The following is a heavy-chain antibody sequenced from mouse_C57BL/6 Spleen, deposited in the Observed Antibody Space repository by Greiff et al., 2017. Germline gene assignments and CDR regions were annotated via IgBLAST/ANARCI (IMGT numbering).Heavy chain of an antibody. CDR3: ARRVGDPYFDY. CDR1: GYTFTSYW. Sequence: VQLQQPGAELVKPGASVKLSCKASGYTFTSYWMHWVKQRPGQGLEWIGMIHPNSGSTNYNEKFKSKATLTVDKSSSTAYMQLSSLTSEDSAVYYCARRVGDPYFDYWGQGTTLTVSS. D-gene: IGHD3-3*01. V-gene: IGHV1-64*01. CDR2: IHPNSGST. J-gene: IGHJ2*01.